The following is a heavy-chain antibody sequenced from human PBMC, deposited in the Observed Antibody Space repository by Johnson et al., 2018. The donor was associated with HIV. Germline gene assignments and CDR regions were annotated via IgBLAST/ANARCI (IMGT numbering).Heavy chain of an antibody. CDR1: GLSFSNFG. Sequence: QVQLVESGGGVVQPGKSLTLSCVGSGLSFSNFGIHWVRQAPGKGPEWVAVISFDGNLKKYADSVTGRFTISRDNSNNSLYMQMNSLRAEDTALYYCAKAVSGSYDDAFDIWGQGTMVTVSS. V-gene: IGHV3-30*18. CDR2: ISFDGNLK. D-gene: IGHD1-26*01. CDR3: AKAVSGSYDDAFDI. J-gene: IGHJ3*02.